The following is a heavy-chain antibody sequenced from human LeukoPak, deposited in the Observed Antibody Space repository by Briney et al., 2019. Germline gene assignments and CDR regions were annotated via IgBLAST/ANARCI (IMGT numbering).Heavy chain of an antibody. CDR3: ARRSSSWYDNWFDP. J-gene: IGHJ5*02. V-gene: IGHV4-39*06. Sequence: AETLSLTCTVSGGSISSTGYYWGWIRQPPGKGLEWIGTMYYTGNSYYNPSLKSRVTISIDTSKNQLHLKVNSVTAADTAVYYCARRSSSWYDNWFDPWGQGTLVTVSS. CDR1: GGSISSTGYY. CDR2: MYYTGNS. D-gene: IGHD6-13*01.